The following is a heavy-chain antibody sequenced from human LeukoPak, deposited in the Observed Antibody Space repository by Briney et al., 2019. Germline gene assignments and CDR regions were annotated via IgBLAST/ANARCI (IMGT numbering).Heavy chain of an antibody. D-gene: IGHD5-24*01. CDR3: SEGYFEPFDH. Sequence: SETLSLTCLVSGASVSSPHWNWIRQLPGKALEWIGCLSYTGKTDYNPSLTSRVTISLDTSKNQVSLNLKSLTAADTAVYYCSEGYFEPFDHWGQGISVTVSP. CDR2: LSYTGKT. J-gene: IGHJ4*02. V-gene: IGHV4-59*02. CDR1: GASVSSPH.